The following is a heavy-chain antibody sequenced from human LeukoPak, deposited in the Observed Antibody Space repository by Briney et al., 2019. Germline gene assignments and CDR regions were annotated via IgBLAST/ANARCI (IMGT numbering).Heavy chain of an antibody. CDR1: GFTVSSNY. Sequence: PGGSLRLSCAASGFTVSSNYMSWVRQAPGKGLEWVSVIYSGGSTYYADSVKGRFTISRDNSKNTLYLQMNSLRAGDTAVYYCAKYGDYESSSDNWYFDLWGRGTLVTVSS. J-gene: IGHJ2*01. V-gene: IGHV3-66*01. CDR2: IYSGGST. D-gene: IGHD4-17*01. CDR3: AKYGDYESSSDNWYFDL.